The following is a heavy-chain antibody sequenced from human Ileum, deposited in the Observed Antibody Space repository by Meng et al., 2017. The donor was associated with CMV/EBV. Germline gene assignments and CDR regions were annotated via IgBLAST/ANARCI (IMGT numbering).Heavy chain of an antibody. CDR3: ARGVAGGPFDY. CDR1: GWSFSGNY. V-gene: IGHV4-34*01. J-gene: IGHJ4*02. Sequence: GVWLVAPAETRSLCRAVDGWSFSGNYWGWIRQRPGKGLDGIGERYHSGSTNYHPSLMSRGTISVDTSKNQFVLMLSSVTAADTAVYYCARGVAGGPFDYWCQGTLVTVSS. D-gene: IGHD2-15*01. CDR2: RYHSGST.